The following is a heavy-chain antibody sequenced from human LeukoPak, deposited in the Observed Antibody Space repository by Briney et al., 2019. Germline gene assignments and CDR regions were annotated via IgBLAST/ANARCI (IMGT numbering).Heavy chain of an antibody. V-gene: IGHV3-11*01. CDR3: ARDPSDTAMINSPVHDAFDI. J-gene: IGHJ3*02. D-gene: IGHD5-18*01. CDR1: GFTFNDYY. Sequence: GGSLRLSRAASGFTFNDYYMSWIRQAPGKGLEWLSYIGSSNTIYSADSVKGRFTISRDNAKNSLYLQMNSLRAEDTALYYCARDPSDTAMINSPVHDAFDIWGQGTMVTVSS. CDR2: IGSSNTI.